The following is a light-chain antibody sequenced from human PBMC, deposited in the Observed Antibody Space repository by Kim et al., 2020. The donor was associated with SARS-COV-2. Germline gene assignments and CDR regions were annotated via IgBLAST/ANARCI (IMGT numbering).Light chain of an antibody. CDR1: SSNVGSYNL. Sequence: QSALTQPASVSGSPGQSITISCTGTSSNVGSYNLVSWYQHHPGKAPKLMIYEVSKRPSGVSNRFSGSKSGNTASLTISGLQAEDEADYYCCSYAGSSPNVFGTGTKVTVL. J-gene: IGLJ1*01. CDR3: CSYAGSSPNV. V-gene: IGLV2-23*02. CDR2: EVS.